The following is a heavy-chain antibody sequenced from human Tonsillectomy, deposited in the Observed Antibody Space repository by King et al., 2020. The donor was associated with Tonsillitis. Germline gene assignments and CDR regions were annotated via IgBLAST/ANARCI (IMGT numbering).Heavy chain of an antibody. J-gene: IGHJ3*02. CDR1: GFTLSSYW. CDR2: INGNGREK. D-gene: IGHD3-10*01. V-gene: IGHV3-7*03. CDR3: VRDTPPYYSDSGSYYDAFYI. Sequence: VQLVESGGGLVQPGGSLRLSCAVSGFTLSSYWMTWVRQAPGKGLEWVANINGNGREKNYVDSVKGRFTISRDNAKTSLYLQMNSLRAEDTAVYYCVRDTPPYYSDSGSYYDAFYIWGQGTMVTVSS.